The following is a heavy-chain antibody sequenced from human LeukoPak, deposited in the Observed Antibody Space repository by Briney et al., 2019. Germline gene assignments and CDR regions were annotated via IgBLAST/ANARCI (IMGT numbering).Heavy chain of an antibody. V-gene: IGHV1-69*01. D-gene: IGHD1-26*01. Sequence: GGSLRLSCAASGGTFSSYAISWVRQAPGQGLEWMGGIIPIFGTANYAQKFQGRVTITADESTSTAYMELSSLRSEDTAVYYCARDSGDYYFDYWGQGTLVTVSS. J-gene: IGHJ4*02. CDR2: IIPIFGTA. CDR1: GGTFSSYA. CDR3: ARDSGDYYFDY.